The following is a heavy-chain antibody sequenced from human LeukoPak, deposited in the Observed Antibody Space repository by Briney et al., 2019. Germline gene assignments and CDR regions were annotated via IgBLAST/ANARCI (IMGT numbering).Heavy chain of an antibody. J-gene: IGHJ4*02. CDR1: GFTFSDYY. CDR3: AKTTVGYSSGRYPGWPADC. V-gene: IGHV3-11*01. CDR2: ISSSGSTI. D-gene: IGHD6-19*01. Sequence: GGSLRLSCAASGFTFSDYYMSWIRQAPGKGLEWVSYISSSGSTIYYADSVKGRFTISRDNSKNTVYLQMNTLAADDTAVYYCAKTTVGYSSGRYPGWPADCWGQGTLVTVSS.